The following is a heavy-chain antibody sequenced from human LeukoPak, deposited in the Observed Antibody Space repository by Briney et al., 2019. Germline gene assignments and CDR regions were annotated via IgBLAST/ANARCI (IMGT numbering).Heavy chain of an antibody. D-gene: IGHD6-19*01. CDR2: IIPIFGTA. CDR3: ARDSRSSSGWYGDY. V-gene: IGHV1-69*05. Sequence: ASAKLSFQASGGTYSSYAISWVRQAPGQGLEWMGGIIPIFGTANYAQKFQGRVTITTDESTSTAYMELSSLRSEDTAVYYCARDSRSSSGWYGDYWGQGTLVTVSS. J-gene: IGHJ4*02. CDR1: GGTYSSYA.